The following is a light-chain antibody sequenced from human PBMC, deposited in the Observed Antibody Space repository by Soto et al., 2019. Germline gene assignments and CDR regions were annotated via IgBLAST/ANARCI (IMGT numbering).Light chain of an antibody. Sequence: QSVLTQPPSVCAASGQKVTISCSGSSSNIGNKYVSWYQQLPGTATKLLIYDNNKRPSGSPDRFSGLKSDTSATLGITGLQTGDEADYYCGTWDSSLSAVVFGGGTKLTVL. CDR2: DNN. V-gene: IGLV1-51*01. CDR3: GTWDSSLSAVV. J-gene: IGLJ2*01. CDR1: SSNIGNKY.